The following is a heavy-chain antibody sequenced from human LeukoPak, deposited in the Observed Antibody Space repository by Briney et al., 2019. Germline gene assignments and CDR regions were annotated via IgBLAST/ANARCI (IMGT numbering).Heavy chain of an antibody. CDR2: ISGSGGST. CDR3: AEIYDILTGYYSL. V-gene: IGHV3-23*01. D-gene: IGHD3-9*01. Sequence: HPGGSLRLSCAASGFTFSSYAMSWVRQAPGKGLECVTAISGSGGSTYYADSVKGRFTISRDNSKNTLYLQMNSLRAEDTAVYYCAEIYDILTGYYSLWGQGTLVTVSS. J-gene: IGHJ4*02. CDR1: GFTFSSYA.